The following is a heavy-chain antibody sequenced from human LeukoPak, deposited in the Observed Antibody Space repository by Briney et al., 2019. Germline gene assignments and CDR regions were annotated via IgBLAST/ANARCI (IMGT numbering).Heavy chain of an antibody. CDR3: ARDRESSDAWFDP. CDR1: GFTVSSSY. D-gene: IGHD6-25*01. Sequence: GGSLRLSCAASGFTVSSSYMSWVRQAPGKGLEWVSVIYSGGSTYYADSVKGRFTISRDNSKNTLYLQMNSLRAEDTAVYYCARDRESSDAWFDPWGQGTLVTVSS. V-gene: IGHV3-66*01. CDR2: IYSGGST. J-gene: IGHJ5*02.